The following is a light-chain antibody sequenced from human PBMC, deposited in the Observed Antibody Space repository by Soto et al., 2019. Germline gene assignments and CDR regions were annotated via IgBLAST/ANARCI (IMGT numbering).Light chain of an antibody. V-gene: IGKV3-20*01. CDR3: QQYGHSLWT. CDR2: GAS. Sequence: EIVLTQSPGTLSLSPGERASLSCRASQSVSSGHLAWYQQKPGQAPRLLIYGASSRATGIPARFSGSGSGTDFTLTISRLQPEDYAVYYCQQYGHSLWTFGQGTKV. CDR1: QSVSSGH. J-gene: IGKJ1*01.